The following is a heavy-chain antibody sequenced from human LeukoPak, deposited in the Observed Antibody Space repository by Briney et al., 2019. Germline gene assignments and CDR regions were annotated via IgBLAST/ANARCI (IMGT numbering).Heavy chain of an antibody. Sequence: GRSLRLSCAASGLTFTTYAINWVRHAPAQGLESVPFISYDGTNKYCADSVKGRFTISRDNSKNTLYLQMNSLRAEDTALYYCAREILTGYAFDIWGQGTMVTVSS. D-gene: IGHD7-27*01. CDR3: AREILTGYAFDI. J-gene: IGHJ3*02. CDR2: ISYDGTNK. V-gene: IGHV3-30-3*01. CDR1: GLTFTTYA.